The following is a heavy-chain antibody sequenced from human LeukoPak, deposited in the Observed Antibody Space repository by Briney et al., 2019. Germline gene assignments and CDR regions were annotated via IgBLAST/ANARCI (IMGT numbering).Heavy chain of an antibody. D-gene: IGHD2-15*01. V-gene: IGHV1-69*13. J-gene: IGHJ4*02. CDR2: IIPIFGTA. Sequence: SVKVSCKASGGTFSSYAISWVRQAPGQGLEWMGGIIPIFGTANYAQKFQGRVTITADESTSTAYMELSSLRSEDTAVYYCARSPVRRSGGSCYGDYYFDYWGQGTLVTVSS. CDR3: ARSPVRRSGGSCYGDYYFDY. CDR1: GGTFSSYA.